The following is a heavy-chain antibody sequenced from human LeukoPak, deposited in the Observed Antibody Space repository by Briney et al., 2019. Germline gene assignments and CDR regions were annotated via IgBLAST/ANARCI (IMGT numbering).Heavy chain of an antibody. CDR3: AKRSTWAKVSGGFPYFDY. Sequence: GGSLRLSCVVSGFALSSYSMGWVRQAAGEGMGWVSIINDIGDYTYYTDSVKGRFTISRGNTMNRLNFQMNSLRAEDTVVYYCAKRSTWAKVSGGFPYFDYWGQGTLVTVSS. V-gene: IGHV3-23*01. J-gene: IGHJ4*02. CDR1: GFALSSYS. D-gene: IGHD1-26*01. CDR2: INDIGDYT.